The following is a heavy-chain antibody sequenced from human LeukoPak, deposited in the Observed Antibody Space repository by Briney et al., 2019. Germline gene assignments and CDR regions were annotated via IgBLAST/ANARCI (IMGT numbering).Heavy chain of an antibody. D-gene: IGHD3-22*01. CDR1: GFTFRSYW. CDR2: ISTSGDTM. Sequence: AGGSLRLSCAASGFTFRSYWMSWVRQAPGKGLKWISYISTSGDTMYYADSVKGRFTISRDNAKNSVYLHMNSLRAEDTAVYYCARDVDESYYYDSSGNPSGAVDIWGQGTTVTVSS. CDR3: ARDVDESYYYDSSGNPSGAVDI. V-gene: IGHV3-48*04. J-gene: IGHJ3*02.